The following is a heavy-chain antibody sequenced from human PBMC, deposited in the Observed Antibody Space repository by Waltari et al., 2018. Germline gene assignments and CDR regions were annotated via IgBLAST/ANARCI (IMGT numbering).Heavy chain of an antibody. CDR2: IYPNGAT. J-gene: IGHJ4*02. V-gene: IGHV4-4*07. Sequence: QVQLQETGPGLTKPSETLSLTCFVSGASVSSYYWNWIRPPAGNGLPWIGHIYPNGATNYNPSLRSRGSMSAETTKNQFSLELTSVTAAETAVYCCARGRAMLDYWGQGTLVTVSS. CDR3: ARGRAMLDY. CDR1: GASVSSYY.